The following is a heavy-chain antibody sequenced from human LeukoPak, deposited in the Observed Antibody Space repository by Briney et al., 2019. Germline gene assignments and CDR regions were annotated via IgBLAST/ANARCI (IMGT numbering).Heavy chain of an antibody. D-gene: IGHD3-3*01. V-gene: IGHV1-2*02. CDR3: ASIGSAIFGVDDAFDI. Sequence: GASVKVSCKASGYTFTGYYMHWVRQAPGQGLEWMGWINPNSGGTNYAQKFQGRVTMTRDTSISTAYMELSRLRSDDTGVYYCASIGSAIFGVDDAFDIWGQGTMVTVSS. J-gene: IGHJ3*02. CDR2: INPNSGGT. CDR1: GYTFTGYY.